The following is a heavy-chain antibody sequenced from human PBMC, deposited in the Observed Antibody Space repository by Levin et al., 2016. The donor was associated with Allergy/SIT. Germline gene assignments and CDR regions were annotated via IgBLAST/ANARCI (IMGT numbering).Heavy chain of an antibody. D-gene: IGHD5-24*01. Sequence: ASVKVSCKASGYTFSNYDINWVRQATGQGLEWMGWMNPHSGNTGYAQKFQGRVTMTRNTSISTAYMELSSLRSEDTAVYYCAVEEGTLKPHFDPWGQGTLVTVSS. CDR1: GYTFSNYD. CDR3: AVEEGTLKPHFDP. J-gene: IGHJ5*02. V-gene: IGHV1-8*01. CDR2: MNPHSGNT.